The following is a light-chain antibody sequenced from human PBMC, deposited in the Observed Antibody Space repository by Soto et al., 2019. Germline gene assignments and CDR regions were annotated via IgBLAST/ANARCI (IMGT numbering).Light chain of an antibody. CDR3: CTYAGSSTLI. CDR2: EVT. V-gene: IGLV2-23*02. CDR1: SSDVGSYNF. J-gene: IGLJ2*01. Sequence: QSVLTQPASVSGSPGQSITISCTGTSSDVGSYNFVSWYQQYPGKPPKLIIYEVTKRPSGVSDRFSGSKSANTAFLKISGLQTDDEAAYHCCTYAGSSTLIFGGGTKLTVL.